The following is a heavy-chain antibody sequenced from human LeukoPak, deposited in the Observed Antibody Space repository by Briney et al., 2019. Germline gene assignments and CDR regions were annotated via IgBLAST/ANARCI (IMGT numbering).Heavy chain of an antibody. CDR1: GFTFSSYG. CDR3: TRRDGDNDRGFDF. D-gene: IGHD4-23*01. CDR2: IWYDGSNK. Sequence: GGSLRLSCAASGFTFSSYGMHWVRQAPGKGLEWVAVIWYDGSNKYHAESVKGRFIISRDNSKNTLYLQMNSLRVEDTAVYFCTRRDGDNDRGFDFWGQGTLVTVSS. V-gene: IGHV3-33*01. J-gene: IGHJ4*02.